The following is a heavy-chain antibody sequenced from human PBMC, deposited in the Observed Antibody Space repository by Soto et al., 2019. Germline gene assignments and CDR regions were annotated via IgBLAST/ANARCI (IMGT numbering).Heavy chain of an antibody. CDR3: ARGDRGGSGSPASYYYSGLDV. J-gene: IGHJ6*02. CDR1: GFTFSSYA. V-gene: IGHV3-23*01. CDR2: VSAGGDMT. Sequence: GGSLRLSCAASGFTFSSYAMSWVRQAPGKGLEWVSSVSAGGDMTYYSDSVKGRFTISRDNSNNALFLQMNSLRAEDTALYYCARGDRGGSGSPASYYYSGLDVWGQGTTVTVSS. D-gene: IGHD3-10*01.